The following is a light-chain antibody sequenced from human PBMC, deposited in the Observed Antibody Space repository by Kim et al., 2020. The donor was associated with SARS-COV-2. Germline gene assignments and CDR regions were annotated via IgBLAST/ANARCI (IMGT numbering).Light chain of an antibody. CDR2: RST. CDR1: HPVDIW. Sequence: DIQMTQFPSLLPASVGDTVILSCRASHPVDIWVAWYQQRAGQVPRLLFHRSTDVQEGVPSRFNASGSGTYFTLTIRDVEPSDFATYYCQQFASHSTFGQGTKVDIK. J-gene: IGKJ1*01. V-gene: IGKV1-5*01. CDR3: QQFASHST.